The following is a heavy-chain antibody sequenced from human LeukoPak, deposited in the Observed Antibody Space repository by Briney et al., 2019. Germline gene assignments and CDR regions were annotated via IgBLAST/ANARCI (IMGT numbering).Heavy chain of an antibody. CDR3: ARDFVTSSWLGY. Sequence: PGGSLRLSCAASGFTFSSYVMSWVRQAPGKGLEWVSTISGSGGSTYYADSVKGRFTISRDTSKNTLYLQMNSLRAEDTAVYYCARDFVTSSWLGYWGQGTLVTVSS. CDR1: GFTFSSYV. D-gene: IGHD6-13*01. V-gene: IGHV3-23*01. J-gene: IGHJ4*02. CDR2: ISGSGGST.